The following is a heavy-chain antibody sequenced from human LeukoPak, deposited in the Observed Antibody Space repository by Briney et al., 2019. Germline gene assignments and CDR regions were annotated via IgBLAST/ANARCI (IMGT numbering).Heavy chain of an antibody. V-gene: IGHV3-30*18. J-gene: IGHJ4*02. CDR1: GFTFSSYG. CDR3: AKDYGSGSYYFDY. D-gene: IGHD3-10*01. Sequence: GGSLRLSCAASGFTFSSYGMHWVRQAPGKGLEWVAVISYDGSNKYYADSVKGRFTISRDNSKNTLYLQMNSLRAGDTAVYYCAKDYGSGSYYFDYWGQGTLVTVSS. CDR2: ISYDGSNK.